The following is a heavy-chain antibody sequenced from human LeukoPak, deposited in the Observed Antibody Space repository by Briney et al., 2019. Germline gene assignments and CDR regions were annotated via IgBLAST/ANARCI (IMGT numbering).Heavy chain of an antibody. J-gene: IGHJ3*02. CDR1: GGSFSTSTYY. V-gene: IGHV4-39*01. Sequence: KPSATLSLSCTVSGGSFSTSTYYWGWIRQPPGKGLGCIGCVSNSGTDYYNPSLKSRVTISVDTSKSQFSLTLRSVTAADTAVYYYARQQVALRSAFDMWGQGTMVTVSS. CDR3: ARQQVALRSAFDM. D-gene: IGHD5-12*01. CDR2: VSNSGTD.